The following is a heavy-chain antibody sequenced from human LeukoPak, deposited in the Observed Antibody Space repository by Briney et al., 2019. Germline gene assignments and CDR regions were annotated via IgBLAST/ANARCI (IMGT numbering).Heavy chain of an antibody. V-gene: IGHV5-51*01. CDR3: AKLKAVDTAMGYFDY. Sequence: GESLKISCKGSGYSFTNYWIAWVRQMPGKGLELMGIIYPGDSDTRYSPSFQGQVTISAVKSISTAYLQWSSLKASDTAMYYCAKLKAVDTAMGYFDYWGQGTLVTVSS. CDR1: GYSFTNYW. J-gene: IGHJ4*02. D-gene: IGHD5-18*01. CDR2: IYPGDSDT.